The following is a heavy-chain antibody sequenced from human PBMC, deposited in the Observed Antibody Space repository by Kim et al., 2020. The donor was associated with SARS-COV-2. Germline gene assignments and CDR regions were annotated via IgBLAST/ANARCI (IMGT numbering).Heavy chain of an antibody. J-gene: IGHJ5*02. CDR3: ARGGSGPFDP. CDR2: EK. D-gene: IGHD3-10*01. Sequence: EKYYVDSVQGRFTISTDNAKNSLYLQMNNLRVDDTAVYYCARGGSGPFDPWGQGTLVTVSS. V-gene: IGHV3-7*03.